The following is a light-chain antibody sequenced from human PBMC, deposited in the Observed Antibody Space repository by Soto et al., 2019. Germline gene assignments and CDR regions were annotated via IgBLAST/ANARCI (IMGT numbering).Light chain of an antibody. V-gene: IGLV2-8*01. CDR1: SSDLGYYDY. CDR2: EVT. J-gene: IGLJ6*01. CDR3: SSYAGSNNFV. Sequence: QSALTQPPSASGFPGQSVTISCTGTSSDLGYYDYVSWYQQHTGHAPKLVIYEVTHRPSGVPDRVSASKSGNTASLTVSGLRAEDEAYYYCSSYAGSNNFVFGSGTKLTVL.